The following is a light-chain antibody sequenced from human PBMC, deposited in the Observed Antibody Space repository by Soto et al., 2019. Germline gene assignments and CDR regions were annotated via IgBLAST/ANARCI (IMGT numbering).Light chain of an antibody. V-gene: IGLV2-14*01. CDR1: SSDVGGYNY. J-gene: IGLJ1*01. CDR3: SSYTSSSTQV. CDR2: EVS. Sequence: QSALTQPASVSGSPGQSITISCTGTSSDVGGYNYVSWYQQHPGKAPKLMIYEVSHRPSGVSNRFSGSKSGNTASLTISGLQAEDEADYYGSSYTSSSTQVFGTGTKLTVL.